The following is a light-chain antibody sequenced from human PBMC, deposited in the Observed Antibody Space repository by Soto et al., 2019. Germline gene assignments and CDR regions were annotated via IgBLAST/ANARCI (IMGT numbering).Light chain of an antibody. V-gene: IGKV3-15*01. CDR1: QSISSN. CDR3: QQYNNWPLT. CDR2: GAS. J-gene: IGKJ3*01. Sequence: EIVMTQSPATLSVSPGERATLSCRASQSISSNLAWYQQKPGQAPRLLISGASTGATGIPASFSGTGSGTEFTLTISSLQSEDFAVYYCQQYNNWPLTFGPGTKVDIK.